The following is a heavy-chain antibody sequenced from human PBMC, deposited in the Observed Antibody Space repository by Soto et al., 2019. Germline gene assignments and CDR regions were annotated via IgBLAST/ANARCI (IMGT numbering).Heavy chain of an antibody. V-gene: IGHV3-23*01. CDR2: ISGSGGST. D-gene: IGHD2-2*01. J-gene: IGHJ5*02. CDR3: AKDRHCSSTSCYRFDP. Sequence: TGGSLRLSCAASGFTFSSYAMSWVRQAPGKGLEWVSAISGSGGSTYYADSVKGRFTISRDNSKNTLYLQMNSLRAEDTAVYYCAKDRHCSSTSCYRFDPWGQGTLVTVSS. CDR1: GFTFSSYA.